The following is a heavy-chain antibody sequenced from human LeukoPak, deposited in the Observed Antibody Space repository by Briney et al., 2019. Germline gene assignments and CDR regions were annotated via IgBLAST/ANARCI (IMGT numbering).Heavy chain of an antibody. J-gene: IGHJ3*02. V-gene: IGHV4-34*01. CDR1: GGYFGDYY. D-gene: IGHD2-2*01. Sequence: SETLSLTCAVYGGYFGDYYWSWIRQTPGKGLDCLGEVSHSGSTNYNPSLNSRVTISVDRSKNQFSLRLTSVTAADTAVYYCARPPYCSSTSCYRAFDIWGQGTMVTVSS. CDR3: ARPPYCSSTSCYRAFDI. CDR2: VSHSGST.